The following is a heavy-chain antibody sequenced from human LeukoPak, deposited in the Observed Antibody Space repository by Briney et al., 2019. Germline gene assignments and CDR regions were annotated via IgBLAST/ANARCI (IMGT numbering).Heavy chain of an antibody. V-gene: IGHV3-23*01. CDR3: ARVWSWRQWEQVDY. D-gene: IGHD1-26*01. CDR1: GFTFSSHG. CDR2: ITGSGGNR. Sequence: GGSLRLSCAASGFTFSSHGMNWVRQAPGKGLEWVSGITGSGGNRYYADSVKGRFTISRDNARNSLHLQMNSLRAEDTAVYYCARVWSWRQWEQVDYWGQGTLVTVSS. J-gene: IGHJ4*02.